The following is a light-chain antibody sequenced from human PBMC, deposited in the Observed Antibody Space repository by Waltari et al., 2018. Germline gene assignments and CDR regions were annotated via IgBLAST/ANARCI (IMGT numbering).Light chain of an antibody. Sequence: EIVLTQSPGTLSLSPGERATLPCRASQSISSSYLAWYQQKPGQAPRLLICGASSRATGIPDRFSGSGSGTDFTLTISRLEPEDFAVYYCQQYGSSWVTFGQGTKVEIK. V-gene: IGKV3-20*01. CDR3: QQYGSSWVT. CDR2: GAS. CDR1: QSISSSY. J-gene: IGKJ1*01.